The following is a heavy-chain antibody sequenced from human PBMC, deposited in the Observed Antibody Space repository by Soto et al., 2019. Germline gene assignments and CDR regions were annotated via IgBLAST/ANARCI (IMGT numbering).Heavy chain of an antibody. Sequence: QVQLVQSGADVKKPGSSVKVSCKAYGGTFSRNSISWVRQAPGQGLEWMGGIIPIFGTPNYAQKFQGRLTITADESTSTAYMELSSLRSDDTAVYYCARPIQFYFDTSAQSAWFDPWGQGTLVTVSS. D-gene: IGHD3-22*01. CDR3: ARPIQFYFDTSAQSAWFDP. CDR2: IIPIFGTP. CDR1: GGTFSRNS. V-gene: IGHV1-69*12. J-gene: IGHJ5*02.